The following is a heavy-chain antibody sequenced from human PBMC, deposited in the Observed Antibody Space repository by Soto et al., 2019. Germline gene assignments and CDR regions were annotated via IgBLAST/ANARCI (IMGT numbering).Heavy chain of an antibody. V-gene: IGHV3-23*01. J-gene: IGHJ6*03. CDR1: GFTFSSYA. D-gene: IGHD4-4*01. Sequence: GGSLRLSCAASGFTFSSYAMSWVRQAPGRGLEWVSAISGSGGNTYYADSVKGRFTISRDNSKNTLYLQMNSLRAEDTAVYYCAKDRLQSSYYYYMDVWGKGTTVTVSS. CDR3: AKDRLQSSYYYYMDV. CDR2: ISGSGGNT.